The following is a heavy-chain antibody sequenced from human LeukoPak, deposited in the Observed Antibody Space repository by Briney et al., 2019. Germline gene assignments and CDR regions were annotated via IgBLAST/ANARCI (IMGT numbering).Heavy chain of an antibody. V-gene: IGHV3-64*01. CDR2: ISSNGGSK. D-gene: IGHD3-10*01. CDR3: ARDKDPYGSGSSMRAFDI. Sequence: GGSLRLSCAASGFTFSSYAMHWVRQAPGKGLKYVSAISSNGGSKYYANSVKGRFTISRDNSKNMLYLQMGSLRAEDKAVYNCARDKDPYGSGSSMRAFDIWGQGTMVTVSS. CDR1: GFTFSSYA. J-gene: IGHJ3*02.